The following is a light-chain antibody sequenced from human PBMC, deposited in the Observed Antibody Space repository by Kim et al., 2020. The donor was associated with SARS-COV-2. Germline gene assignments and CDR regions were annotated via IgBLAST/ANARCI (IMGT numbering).Light chain of an antibody. CDR2: DAS. J-gene: IGKJ4*02. CDR3: LQRGNWPLT. CDR1: QSVSTY. V-gene: IGKV3-11*01. Sequence: LSPGERATVSCRASQSVSTYLAWYQQTPGQAPRLLIYDASNRATGIPARFSGGGSGTYFTLTISSLEPEDFAIYYCLQRGNWPLTFGGGTKVDIK.